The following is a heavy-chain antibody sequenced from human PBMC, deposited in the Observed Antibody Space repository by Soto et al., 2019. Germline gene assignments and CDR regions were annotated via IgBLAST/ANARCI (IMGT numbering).Heavy chain of an antibody. D-gene: IGHD3-9*01. CDR2: ITRSSIYT. V-gene: IGHV3-21*01. Sequence: GGSLRLSCAASGFTFSTYSINWVRQAPWKGLEWVSSITRSSIYTYYADSVKGRFTISRDNAKNSMYLQMNSLRAQDTAVYYCGTDFSTVTIFGCAYGVDVWGQWTTVTVSS. CDR3: GTDFSTVTIFGCAYGVDV. J-gene: IGHJ6*02. CDR1: GFTFSTYS.